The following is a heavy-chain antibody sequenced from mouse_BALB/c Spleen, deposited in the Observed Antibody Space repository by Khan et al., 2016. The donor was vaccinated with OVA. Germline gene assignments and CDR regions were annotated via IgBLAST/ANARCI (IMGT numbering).Heavy chain of an antibody. V-gene: IGHV1S136*01. CDR2: IYPYNDDT. J-gene: IGHJ2*01. Sequence: EVELVESGPELVKPGASVRMSCKASGYTFTSYVMHWVKQKPGQGLEWIGYIYPYNDDTKYNEKFKGKATLTSDNSSSTAYMERSSLTSEDSAVYYCAKNYRYDVYFDYWGQGTTLTVSS. CDR1: GYTFTSYV. CDR3: AKNYRYDVYFDY. D-gene: IGHD2-14*01.